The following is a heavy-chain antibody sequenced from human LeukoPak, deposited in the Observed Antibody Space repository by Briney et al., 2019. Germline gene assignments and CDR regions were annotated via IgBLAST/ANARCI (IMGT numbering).Heavy chain of an antibody. Sequence: SETLSLTCTVSGGSISSYYWSWIRQPPGKGLEWIEYIYYSGSTNYNPSLKSRVTISVDTSKNQFSLKLSSVTAADTAVYYCARVGWDYDSNHWGQGTLVTVSS. J-gene: IGHJ5*02. CDR2: IYYSGST. V-gene: IGHV4-59*01. CDR3: ARVGWDYDSNH. D-gene: IGHD3-22*01. CDR1: GGSISSYY.